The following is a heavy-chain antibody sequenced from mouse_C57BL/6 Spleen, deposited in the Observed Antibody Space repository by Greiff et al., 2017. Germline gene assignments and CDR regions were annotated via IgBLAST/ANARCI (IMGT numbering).Heavy chain of an antibody. CDR2: ISDGGSYT. Sequence: EVKLVESGGGLVKPGGSLKLSCAASGFTFSSYAMSWVRQTPEKRLEWVATISDGGSYTSYPDNVKGRFTISRDNAKNNLYLQMSHLKSENTAMYYCARDRGYGNFDYWGQGTTLTVSS. J-gene: IGHJ2*01. V-gene: IGHV5-4*01. CDR3: ARDRGYGNFDY. D-gene: IGHD2-1*01. CDR1: GFTFSSYA.